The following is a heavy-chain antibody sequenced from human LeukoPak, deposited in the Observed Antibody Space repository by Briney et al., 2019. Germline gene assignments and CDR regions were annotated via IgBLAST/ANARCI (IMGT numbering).Heavy chain of an antibody. CDR3: ARVRLDYYGSGSYRRPPDY. CDR1: GFTFSDYY. CDR2: ISSSGSTI. J-gene: IGHJ4*02. Sequence: GGSLRLSCAASGFTFSDYYMSWIRQAPGKGLEWVSYISSSGSTIYYADSVKGRFTISRDNAKNSLYLQMNSLRAEDTAVYYCARVRLDYYGSGSYRRPPDYWGQGTLVTVSS. V-gene: IGHV3-11*01. D-gene: IGHD3-10*01.